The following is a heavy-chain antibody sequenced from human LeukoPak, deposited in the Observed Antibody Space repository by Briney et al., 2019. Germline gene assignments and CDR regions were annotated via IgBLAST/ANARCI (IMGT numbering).Heavy chain of an antibody. J-gene: IGHJ6*03. V-gene: IGHV1-46*01. CDR2: INLSGGST. D-gene: IGHD3-3*01. CDR1: GYTFTSYY. Sequence: ASVKVSCKASGYTFTSYYMHWVRQAPGQGLEWMGLINLSGGSTSYAQKFQGRVTMTRDTSTSTVYMELSSLRSEDTAVYYCARDRLDDFWSGYSNMDVWGKGTTVTVSS. CDR3: ARDRLDDFWSGYSNMDV.